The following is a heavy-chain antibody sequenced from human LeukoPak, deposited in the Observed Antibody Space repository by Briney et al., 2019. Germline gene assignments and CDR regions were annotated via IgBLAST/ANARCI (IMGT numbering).Heavy chain of an antibody. Sequence: GGSLRLSCAASGFTVSSFYMNWVRQAPGKGLEWVSSISSSSSYIYYADSVKGRFTISRDNAKNSLYLQMNSLRAEDTAVYYCARSDDYYDSSGYYSEALSHWGQGTLVTVSS. J-gene: IGHJ4*02. CDR2: ISSSSSYI. V-gene: IGHV3-21*01. D-gene: IGHD3-22*01. CDR3: ARSDDYYDSSGYYSEALSH. CDR1: GFTVSSFY.